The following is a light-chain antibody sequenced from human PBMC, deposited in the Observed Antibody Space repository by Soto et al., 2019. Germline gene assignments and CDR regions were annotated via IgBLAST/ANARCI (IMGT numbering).Light chain of an antibody. CDR1: QSVGSF. J-gene: IGKJ3*01. Sequence: EIVLTQSPATLSLSPGERATLSCRASQSVGSFLAWYQQKSGQAPRLLIYDASNRAPGIPARFSGSGSGTDFTLTTRSLEPEDFAVYYCQHRSNWLGTFGPGTKVDIK. V-gene: IGKV3-11*01. CDR2: DAS. CDR3: QHRSNWLGT.